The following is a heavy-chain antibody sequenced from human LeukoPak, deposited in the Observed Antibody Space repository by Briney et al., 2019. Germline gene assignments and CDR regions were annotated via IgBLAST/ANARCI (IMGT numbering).Heavy chain of an antibody. CDR2: IIPIFGTA. CDR1: GGTFSSYA. V-gene: IGHV1-69*13. CDR3: ARESEYSYGSPLTESFDP. J-gene: IGHJ5*02. D-gene: IGHD5-18*01. Sequence: ASVKVSCKASGGTFSSYAISWVRQAPGQGLEWMGGIIPIFGTANYAQKFQGRVTITADESTSTAYMELSSLRSEDTAVYYCARESEYSYGSPLTESFDPWGQGTLVTVSS.